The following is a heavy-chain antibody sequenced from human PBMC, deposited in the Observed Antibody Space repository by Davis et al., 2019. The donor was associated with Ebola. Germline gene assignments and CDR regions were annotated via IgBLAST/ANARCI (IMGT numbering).Heavy chain of an antibody. CDR1: GFSLSSYW. Sequence: GESLKISCAASGFSLSSYWMGWVRQAPGKGPEWVANIKQDGGETYYADSVKGRFTISRDHAKSSLYLQMNSLRDEDTAVYYCTRDTRSSGWYGDFDSWGQGTLVTVSS. CDR2: IKQDGGET. V-gene: IGHV3-7*03. D-gene: IGHD6-19*01. J-gene: IGHJ4*02. CDR3: TRDTRSSGWYGDFDS.